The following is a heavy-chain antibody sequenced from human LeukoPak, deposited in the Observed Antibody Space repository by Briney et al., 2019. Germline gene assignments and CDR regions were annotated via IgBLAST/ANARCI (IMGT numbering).Heavy chain of an antibody. D-gene: IGHD3-10*01. Sequence: SQTLSLTCTVSGGSISSGDYYWSWIRQPPGKGLEWIGYIYHSGSTYYNPSLKSRVTISVDRSKNQFSLKLSSVTAADTDVYYCARGGLRITMVRGVIRWGQGTLVTVSS. CDR1: GGSISSGDYY. CDR3: ARGGLRITMVRGVIR. V-gene: IGHV4-30-4*01. J-gene: IGHJ4*02. CDR2: IYHSGST.